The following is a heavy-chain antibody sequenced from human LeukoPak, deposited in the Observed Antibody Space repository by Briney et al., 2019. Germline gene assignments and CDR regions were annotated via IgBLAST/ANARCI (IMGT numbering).Heavy chain of an antibody. V-gene: IGHV4-34*01. CDR2: MNHSGGT. J-gene: IGHJ4*02. CDR3: ARGRRWAAADIVY. D-gene: IGHD6-13*01. Sequence: PSETLSLTCAVYGGSFSGYYWSWIRQPPGKGLGWIGEMNHSGGTNYNPSLKSRVTISVDTSKNQFSLKRISVTAADTAVYYSARGRRWAAADIVYWGQGTLVTVSS. CDR1: GGSFSGYY.